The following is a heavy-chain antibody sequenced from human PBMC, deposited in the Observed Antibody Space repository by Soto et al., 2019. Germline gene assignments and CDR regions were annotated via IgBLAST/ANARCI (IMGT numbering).Heavy chain of an antibody. J-gene: IGHJ6*02. CDR1: GFTCSSYC. V-gene: IGHV3-33*01. CDR2: IWYDGSNK. D-gene: IGHD6-6*01. CDR3: ASQAEYSSSSAYYYYYGMDV. Sequence: GGSLRLSCAASGFTCSSYCMHWVRQAPGKGLEWVAVIWYDGSNKYYADSVKGRFTISRDNSKNTLYLQMNSLRAEDTAVYYCASQAEYSSSSAYYYYYGMDVWGHGTTVTAP.